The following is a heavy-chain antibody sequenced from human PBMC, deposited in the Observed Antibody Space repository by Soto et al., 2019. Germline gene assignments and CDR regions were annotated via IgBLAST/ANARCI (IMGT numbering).Heavy chain of an antibody. CDR1: FDSISSSSYM. Sequence: TLSLTRIVSFDSISSSSYMSASARQPPGNVLDLIASIYYSGTTYFIPALMSRVTISVDTSMNQVSLKLTFVTAADTVLYYCARQFSVYDNSGRDFDFWGQENLLTISS. CDR3: ARQFSVYDNSGRDFDF. D-gene: IGHD3-9*01. CDR2: IYYSGTT. J-gene: IGHJ4*02. V-gene: IGHV4-39*01.